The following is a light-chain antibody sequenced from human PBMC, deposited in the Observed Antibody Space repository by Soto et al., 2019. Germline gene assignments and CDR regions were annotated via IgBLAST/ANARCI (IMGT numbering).Light chain of an antibody. J-gene: IGKJ1*01. CDR1: QSVSSSY. V-gene: IGKV3-20*01. Sequence: EIVLTQSPGTLSMSAGERATLSCRASQSVSSSYLAWYQQKPGQAPRLLIYGASRRATGIPDRFSGSGSGTDFTLTMSRLEPEDFAVYYCQQYASFLSTFGQGTKVEIK. CDR3: QQYASFLST. CDR2: GAS.